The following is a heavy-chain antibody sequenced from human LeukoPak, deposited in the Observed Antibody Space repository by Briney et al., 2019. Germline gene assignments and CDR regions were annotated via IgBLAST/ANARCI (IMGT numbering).Heavy chain of an antibody. CDR1: GFTFIDYS. V-gene: IGHV3-21*01. Sequence: GGSLGLSCSASGFTFIDYSMSWVRQAPGKGLEWVSIISRVSTYIYYADSVKGRFTVSRDNAKSSLYLQMTSLRAEDTAVYFCAREGGDGDYYYYMDVWGKGTTVTVSS. CDR3: AREGGDGDYYYYMDV. CDR2: ISRVSTYI. J-gene: IGHJ6*03. D-gene: IGHD2-21*02.